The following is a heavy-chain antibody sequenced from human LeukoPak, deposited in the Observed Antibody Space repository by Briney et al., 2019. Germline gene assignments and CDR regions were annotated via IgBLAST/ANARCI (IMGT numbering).Heavy chain of an antibody. CDR3: ARSTVTTFSYYYYGMDV. CDR1: GYTFTSYD. CDR2: MNPNSGNT. V-gene: IGHV1-8*01. D-gene: IGHD4-17*01. J-gene: IGHJ6*02. Sequence: ASAKVSCKASGYTFTSYDINWVRQATGQGLEWMGWMNPNSGNTGYAQKFQGRVTMTRNTSISTAYMELSSLRSEDTAVYYCARSTVTTFSYYYYGMDVWGQGTTVTVSS.